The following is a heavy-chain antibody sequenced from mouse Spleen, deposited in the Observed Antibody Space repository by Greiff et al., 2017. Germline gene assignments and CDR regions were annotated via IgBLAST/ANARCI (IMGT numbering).Heavy chain of an antibody. V-gene: IGHV14-4*01. CDR2: IDPENGST. J-gene: IGHJ3*01. Sequence: VQLQQSGAELVRPGASVKLSCTASGFNIKDDYMHWVKQRPEQGLEWIGWIDPENGSTEYASKFQGKATITADTASNTAYLQLSSLTSEDTAVYYCTTVITTVVAPYWGQGTLVTVSA. CDR3: TTVITTVVAPY. CDR1: GFNIKDDY. D-gene: IGHD1-1*01.